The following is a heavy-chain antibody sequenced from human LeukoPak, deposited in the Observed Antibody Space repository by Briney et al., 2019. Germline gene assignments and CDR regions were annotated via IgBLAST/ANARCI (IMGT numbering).Heavy chain of an antibody. Sequence: SETLSLTCAVSGGSISSSSYHWGWIRQPPGKGLEWIGSIYYSGSTYYNPSLKSRVTISVDTSKNQFSLKLSSVTAADTAVYYCARQETGVGFDSWGQATLVTVSS. CDR2: IYYSGST. J-gene: IGHJ4*02. CDR3: ARQETGVGFDS. V-gene: IGHV4-39*01. CDR1: GGSISSSSYH. D-gene: IGHD1-26*01.